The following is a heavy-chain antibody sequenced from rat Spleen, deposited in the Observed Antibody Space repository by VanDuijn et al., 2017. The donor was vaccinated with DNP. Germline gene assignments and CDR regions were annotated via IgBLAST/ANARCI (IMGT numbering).Heavy chain of an antibody. CDR3: VRPIYYYGSFPGY. CDR1: GFTFSDYY. J-gene: IGHJ2*01. D-gene: IGHD1-2*01. V-gene: IGHV5-22*01. Sequence: EVQLVQSGGGLVQPGKSLKISCAASGFTFSDYYMAWVRQAPTKGLEWVAYISYDGGMTYYGDSVKGRFTISRDDGESTLYLQMNSLRSEDMATYYCVRPIYYYGSFPGYWGQGVMVTVSS. CDR2: ISYDGGMT.